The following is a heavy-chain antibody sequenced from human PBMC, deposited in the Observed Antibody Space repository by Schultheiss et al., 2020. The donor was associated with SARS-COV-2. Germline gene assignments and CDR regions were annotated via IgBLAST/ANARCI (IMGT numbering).Heavy chain of an antibody. CDR3: AKDWEVTMVRGAHIPPWYFDY. J-gene: IGHJ4*02. D-gene: IGHD3-10*01. Sequence: GGSLRLSCAASGFTFSSYAMSWVRQAPGKGLEWVSAISGSGGSTYYADSVKGRFTISRDNSKNTLYLQMNSLRAEDTAVYYCAKDWEVTMVRGAHIPPWYFDYWGQGTLVTVSS. V-gene: IGHV3-23*01. CDR2: ISGSGGST. CDR1: GFTFSSYA.